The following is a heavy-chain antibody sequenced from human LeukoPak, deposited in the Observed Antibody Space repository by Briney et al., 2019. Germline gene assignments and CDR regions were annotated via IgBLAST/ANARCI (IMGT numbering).Heavy chain of an antibody. CDR3: AREFRLDHYGSRSVGEFDP. D-gene: IGHD3-10*01. J-gene: IGHJ5*02. CDR1: GFTFSSYA. V-gene: IGHV3-23*01. CDR2: ISGSGGST. Sequence: GGSLRLSCAASGFTFSSYAMSWVRQAPGKGLEWVSAISGSGGSTYYADSVKGRFTISRDNSKNTLYLQMNSLRAEDTAVYYCAREFRLDHYGSRSVGEFDPWGQGTLVTVSS.